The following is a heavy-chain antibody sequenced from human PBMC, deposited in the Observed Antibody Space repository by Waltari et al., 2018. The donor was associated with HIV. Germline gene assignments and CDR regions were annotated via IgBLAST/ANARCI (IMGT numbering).Heavy chain of an antibody. CDR2: ISRGSSYS. J-gene: IGHJ4*02. CDR1: GFTFNPFS. D-gene: IGHD1-1*01. CDR3: VRDRTSLTTGDFES. Sequence: EVRLVQSGGGLVKPGEALTLSCTSSGFTFNPFSMTWVRLAPGKGLEWVSSISRGSSYSYYSDAVKGRFTVSRDNAKNSLLLQLNTLTAEDTALYYCVRDRTSLTTGDFESWGQGAPVTVSS. V-gene: IGHV3-21*02.